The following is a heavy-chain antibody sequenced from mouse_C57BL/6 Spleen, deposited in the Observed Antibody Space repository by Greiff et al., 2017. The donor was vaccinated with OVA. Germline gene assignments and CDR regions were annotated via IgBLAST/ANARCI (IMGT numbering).Heavy chain of an antibody. D-gene: IGHD2-5*01. CDR1: GFTFSDYY. J-gene: IGHJ4*01. V-gene: IGHV5-16*01. CDR3: ARDGSNYGGDAMDY. CDR2: INYDGSST. Sequence: EVKLMESEGGLVQPGSSMKLSCTASGFTFSDYYMAWVRQVPEKGLEWVANINYDGSSTYYLASLKSRFIISRDNAKNMLYLQMSSLKSEDTATYYCARDGSNYGGDAMDYWGQGTSVTGSS.